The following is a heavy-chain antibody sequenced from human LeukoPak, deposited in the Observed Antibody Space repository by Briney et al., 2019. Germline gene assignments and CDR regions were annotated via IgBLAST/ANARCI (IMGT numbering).Heavy chain of an antibody. V-gene: IGHV3-7*01. J-gene: IGHJ4*02. CDR2: IKQDGSEK. CDR3: ARFLTGTTLAFGY. CDR1: GFTFSSYW. Sequence: GGSLRLSCAASGFTFSSYWMSWVRQAPGKGLEWVANIKQDGSEKYYVDSVKGRFTISRDNAKNSLYLQMNSLRAEDTAVYYRARFLTGTTLAFGYWGQGTLVTVSS. D-gene: IGHD1-7*01.